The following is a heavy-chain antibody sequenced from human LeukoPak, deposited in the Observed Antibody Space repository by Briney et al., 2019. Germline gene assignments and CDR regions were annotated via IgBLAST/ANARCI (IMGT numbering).Heavy chain of an antibody. CDR2: ISAYNGNT. V-gene: IGHV1-18*04. J-gene: IGHJ4*02. CDR1: GYTFTGYG. CDR3: ARARVSRYFDWLLADNTFDY. Sequence: ASVKVSCMASGYTFTGYGISWVRQAPGQGLEWMGWISAYNGNTNYAQKLQGRVTMTTDTSTSTAYMELRSLRSDDTAVYYCARARVSRYFDWLLADNTFDYWGQGTLVTVSS. D-gene: IGHD3-9*01.